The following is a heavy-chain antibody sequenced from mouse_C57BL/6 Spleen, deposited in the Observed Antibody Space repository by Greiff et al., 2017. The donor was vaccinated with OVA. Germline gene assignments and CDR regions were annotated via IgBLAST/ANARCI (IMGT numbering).Heavy chain of an antibody. CDR1: GYAFSSSW. CDR2: IYPGDGDT. Sequence: VKLQESGPELVKPGASVKISCKASGYAFSSSWMNWVKQRPGKGLEWIGRIYPGDGDTNYNGKFKGKATLTADKSSSTAYMKLSSLTSEDTAVYFCAGGYDEGAMDYWGQGTSVTVSS. V-gene: IGHV1-82*01. D-gene: IGHD2-2*01. CDR3: AGGYDEGAMDY. J-gene: IGHJ4*01.